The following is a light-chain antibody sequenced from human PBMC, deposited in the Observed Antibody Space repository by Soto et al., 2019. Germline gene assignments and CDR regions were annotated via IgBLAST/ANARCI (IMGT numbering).Light chain of an antibody. CDR1: ETISNK. J-gene: IGKJ2*02. CDR2: DAS. V-gene: IGKV3-11*01. CDR3: QHRSDWPPICT. Sequence: EVVLTQSPATLSLFPGESATLSCRASETISNKLALYQQQPGQPPRLLMYDASHRGTGIPARFSGSGSGTDFTLIISSLEPADFAVYYCQHRSDWPPICTFGQGTKVDIK.